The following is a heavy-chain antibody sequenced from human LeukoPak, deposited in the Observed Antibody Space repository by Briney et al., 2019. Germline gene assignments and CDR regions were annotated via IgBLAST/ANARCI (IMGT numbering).Heavy chain of an antibody. J-gene: IGHJ5*02. CDR1: GGSFSGHY. V-gene: IGHV4-34*01. D-gene: IGHD3-16*02. CDR3: ARQKSGDYIWGSYRSYNWFDP. Sequence: ASETLSLTCAVYGGSFSGHYWTWIRQPPGKGLEWIGEINHSGSTNYNPSLKSRVTISVDTSKNQFSLKVSSVTAADTAVYYCARQKSGDYIWGSYRSYNWFDPWGQGTLVTVSS. CDR2: INHSGST.